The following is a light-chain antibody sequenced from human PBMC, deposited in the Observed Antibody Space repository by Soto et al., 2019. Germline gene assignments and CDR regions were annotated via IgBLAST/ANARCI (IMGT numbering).Light chain of an antibody. V-gene: IGKV1-5*03. CDR1: QTISSW. CDR2: KAS. Sequence: DIKMKQSPSTLSGYVGDRVTITCRASQTISSWLAWYQQKPGKAPKLLIYKASTLKSGVPSRFSGSGSGTEFTLTISSLQPDDFATYYCQHYNSYSEAFAQGTKVDIK. CDR3: QHYNSYSEA. J-gene: IGKJ1*01.